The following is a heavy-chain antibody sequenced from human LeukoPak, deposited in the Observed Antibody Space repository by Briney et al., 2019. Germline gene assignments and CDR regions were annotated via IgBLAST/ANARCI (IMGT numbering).Heavy chain of an antibody. J-gene: IGHJ4*02. CDR2: IKKDGSEK. Sequence: GGSLRLSCAASGFTFSSYWMSWVRQAPGKGLEWVANIKKDGSEKYYVDSVKGRFTISRDNAKNSLYLQMNSLRGEDTAVYYCARDMGYCSSSNCYTYYLDYWGQGTLVTVSS. CDR1: GFTFSSYW. D-gene: IGHD2-2*01. V-gene: IGHV3-7*01. CDR3: ARDMGYCSSSNCYTYYLDY.